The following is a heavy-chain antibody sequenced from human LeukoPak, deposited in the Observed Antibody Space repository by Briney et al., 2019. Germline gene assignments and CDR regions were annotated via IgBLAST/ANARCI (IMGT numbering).Heavy chain of an antibody. CDR1: GYTFTGYY. D-gene: IGHD1-14*01. Sequence: ASVKVSCKTSGYTFTGYYMHWVRQAPGQGLEWMGRINPHSGDTNYAQNFQGRVTMTRDTSISTAYMELSSLRSDDTAVNYCARENLEGWIDPWGQGTLVTVSS. J-gene: IGHJ5*02. CDR2: INPHSGDT. V-gene: IGHV1-2*02. CDR3: ARENLEGWIDP.